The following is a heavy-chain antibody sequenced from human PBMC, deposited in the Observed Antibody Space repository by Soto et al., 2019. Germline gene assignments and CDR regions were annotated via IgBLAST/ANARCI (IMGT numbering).Heavy chain of an antibody. J-gene: IGHJ6*02. CDR1: GFTFSSYA. CDR3: SRDYYRFNSGYGFSMDV. V-gene: IGHV3-30-3*01. CDR2: ISYDGSNK. D-gene: IGHD5-12*01. Sequence: PGGSLRLSCAASGFTFSSYAMHWVRQATGKGLEWVAVISYDGSNKYYADSVKGRFTISRDNSKNTLYLQMNSLRAEDTAVCYCSRDYYRFNSGYGFSMDVWGQGTTVTVSS.